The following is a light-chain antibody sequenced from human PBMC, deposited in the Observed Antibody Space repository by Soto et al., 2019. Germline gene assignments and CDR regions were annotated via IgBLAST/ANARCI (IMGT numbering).Light chain of an antibody. CDR2: DAS. V-gene: IGKV3-11*01. CDR3: QQRSNWPT. J-gene: IGKJ5*01. CDR1: QSVSSY. Sequence: EIGLTQSASTLSLSTGERATLSCRASQSVSSYLAWYQQKPGQAPRLLIYDASNRATGIPARFSGSGSGTDFTLTISSLEPEDFAVYYCQQRSNWPTFGQGTRLENK.